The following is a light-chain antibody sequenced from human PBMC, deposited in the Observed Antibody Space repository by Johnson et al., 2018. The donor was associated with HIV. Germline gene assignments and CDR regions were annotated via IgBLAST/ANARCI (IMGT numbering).Light chain of an antibody. CDR1: SSNIGNNY. Sequence: LTQPPSVSAAPGQKVTISCSGSSSNIGNNYVSWYQQLPGTAPKLLIYENNKRPSGIPDRFSGSKSGTSATLGITGLQTGDEADYYCGTWDSSLSAGVFGTGTKFTVL. CDR3: GTWDSSLSAGV. J-gene: IGLJ1*01. CDR2: ENN. V-gene: IGLV1-51*02.